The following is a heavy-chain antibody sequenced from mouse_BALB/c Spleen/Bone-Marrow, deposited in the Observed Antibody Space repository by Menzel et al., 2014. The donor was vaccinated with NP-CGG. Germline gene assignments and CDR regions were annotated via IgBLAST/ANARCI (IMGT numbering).Heavy chain of an antibody. J-gene: IGHJ2*01. CDR1: GYAFSVYW. V-gene: IGHV1-80*01. CDR2: IYPGDGDT. Sequence: ESGAELVRPGSSVKISCKASGYAFSVYWMNWVKQRPGQGLEWVGQIYPGDGDTNYNGKFKGRATLTGDKSSNTVYMQRSSLTSEDSAVYFCARGGISVDYWGQGTTLTVSS. CDR3: ARGGISVDY.